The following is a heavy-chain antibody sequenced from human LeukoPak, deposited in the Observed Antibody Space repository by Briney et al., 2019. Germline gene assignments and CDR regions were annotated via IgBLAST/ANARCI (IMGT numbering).Heavy chain of an antibody. D-gene: IGHD5-12*01. CDR3: AREGGYDNYYFDY. CDR1: GFTFSSYS. J-gene: IGHJ4*02. CDR2: ISSSSSYI. V-gene: IGHV3-21*01. Sequence: GGSLRLSCAASGFTFSSYSMNWVRQAPGKGLEWVSSISSSSSYIYYADSVKGRFTISRDNAKNSLYLQMNSLRAEDTAVYYCAREGGYDNYYFDYWGQGTLVTVSS.